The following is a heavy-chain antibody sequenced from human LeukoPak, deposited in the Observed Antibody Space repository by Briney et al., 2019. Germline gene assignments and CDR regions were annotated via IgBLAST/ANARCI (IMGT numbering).Heavy chain of an antibody. D-gene: IGHD6-13*01. CDR2: IYYSGST. J-gene: IGHJ4*02. CDR1: GGSINSYH. Sequence: PSETLSLTCTVSGGSINSYHWSWIRQPPGKGLEWIGYIYYSGSTNYNPSLKSRLTISVDTSKNQFSLKLSSVTAADTAVYYCARRIAAADAFDYWGQGTLVTVSS. CDR3: ARRIAAADAFDY. V-gene: IGHV4-59*08.